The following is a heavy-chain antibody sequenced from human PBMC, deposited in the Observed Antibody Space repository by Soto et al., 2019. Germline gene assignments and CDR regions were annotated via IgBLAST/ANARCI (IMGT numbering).Heavy chain of an antibody. CDR1: GGTFSSYA. CDR3: ERHVLRFLEWGNLRQYHNWFEP. V-gene: IGHV1-69*01. CDR2: IIPIFGTA. D-gene: IGHD3-3*01. J-gene: IGHJ5*02. Sequence: QVQLVQSGAEVKNPGSSVKVSCKASGGTFSSYAISWVRQAPGQGLEWMGGIIPIFGTANYAQKFQGRVKITADESTSTASIELSSLRSEDTAVYYCERHVLRFLEWGNLRQYHNWFEPWGQGTLVTVSS.